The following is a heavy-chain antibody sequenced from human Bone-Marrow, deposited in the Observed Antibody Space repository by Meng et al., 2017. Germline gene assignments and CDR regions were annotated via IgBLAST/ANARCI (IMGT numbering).Heavy chain of an antibody. V-gene: IGHV3-15*01. CDR1: GLSFTDAW. J-gene: IGHJ4*01. CDR3: ARDSDDYGGNLFDY. CDR2: IKRNSDGGTI. Sequence: GESLKISCVASGLSFTDAWMSWVRQAPGKGLEWVGRIKRNSDGGTIDYAAPVKGRFTISRDDSKNTLYLQMNSMRAEDTAVYYCARDSDDYGGNLFDYWGQGTLVTVSS. D-gene: IGHD4-23*01.